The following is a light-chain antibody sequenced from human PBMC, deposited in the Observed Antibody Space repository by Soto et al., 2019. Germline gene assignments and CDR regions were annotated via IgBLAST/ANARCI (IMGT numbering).Light chain of an antibody. V-gene: IGKV3-11*01. Sequence: EIMLTQSPATLSLSPGERATLSCRASQSVSGSLAWYQQKPGQAPRLLIYDASNRATGIPARFSGSGSGTDFTLAFSRLEPEAFALYYCQQRSNWVYTFGQGTKLEIK. CDR3: QQRSNWVYT. CDR1: QSVSGS. J-gene: IGKJ2*01. CDR2: DAS.